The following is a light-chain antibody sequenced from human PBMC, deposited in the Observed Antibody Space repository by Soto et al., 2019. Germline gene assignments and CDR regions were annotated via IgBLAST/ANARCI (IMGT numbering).Light chain of an antibody. CDR3: CSYAGQ. CDR2: EGS. V-gene: IGLV2-23*01. CDR1: SSDVGSYNL. Sequence: QSALTQPASVSGSPGQSITISCTGTSSDVGSYNLVSWYQQHPGKAPKLMIYEGSKRPSGVSNRFSGSKSGNTASLTISGLQAEDEADYYSCSYAGQFGGGTQLTVL. J-gene: IGLJ2*01.